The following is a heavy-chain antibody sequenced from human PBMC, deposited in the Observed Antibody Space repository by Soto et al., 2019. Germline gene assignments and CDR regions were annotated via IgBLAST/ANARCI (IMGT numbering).Heavy chain of an antibody. CDR1: GFTFSTYW. J-gene: IGHJ4*02. V-gene: IGHV3-7*01. D-gene: IGHD3-16*01. Sequence: EVQLVESGGGLVQPGGSLRLPCAASGFTFSTYWMTWVRQPPGRGREWVASINQDGSERYYVDFVRGRFTISRDNAKNSLYLQMNSLRAEDTAVYYCVCGGNFFVYWGQGTLVTVSP. CDR2: INQDGSER. CDR3: VCGGNFFVY.